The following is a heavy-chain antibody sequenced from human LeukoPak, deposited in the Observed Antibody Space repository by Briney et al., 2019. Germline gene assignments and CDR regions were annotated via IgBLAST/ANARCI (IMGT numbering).Heavy chain of an antibody. D-gene: IGHD6-13*01. CDR3: ARGVGSSWYGAEYYYYYGMDV. Sequence: ASVKVSCKASGYTFTGYYMHWVRQAPGQGLEWMGWINPNSGGTKYAQKFQGWVTMTRDTSISTAYMELSRLRSDDTAVYYCARGVGSSWYGAEYYYYYGMDVWGQGTTVTVSS. CDR2: INPNSGGT. J-gene: IGHJ6*02. V-gene: IGHV1-2*04. CDR1: GYTFTGYY.